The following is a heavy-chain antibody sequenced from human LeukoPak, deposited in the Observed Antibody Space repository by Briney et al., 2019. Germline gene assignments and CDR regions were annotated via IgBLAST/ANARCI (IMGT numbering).Heavy chain of an antibody. CDR1: GSTFDDYA. D-gene: IGHD2-15*01. V-gene: IGHV3-43D*03. CDR3: ARAVIGYCSGGSCSPHFDY. CDR2: ISWDGGST. Sequence: GGSLRLSCAASGSTFDDYAMHWVRQAPGKGLEWVSRISWDGGSTYYADSVKGRFTISRDNSKNTLYLQMGSLRAEDMAVYYCARAVIGYCSGGSCSPHFDYWGQGTLVTVSS. J-gene: IGHJ4*02.